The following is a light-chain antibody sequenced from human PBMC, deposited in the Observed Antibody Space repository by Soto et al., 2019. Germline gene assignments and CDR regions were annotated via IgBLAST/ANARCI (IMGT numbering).Light chain of an antibody. Sequence: EIVLTQSPGTLSLSPGERATLSCRASRSFASSYLAWYQHKPGQAPRLLIYGASNRATGIPDRLSGSGSGTDFTLTISRLEPEDFAVYYCQQYGSSGTFGQGTKVDIK. CDR1: RSFASSY. V-gene: IGKV3-20*01. CDR2: GAS. J-gene: IGKJ1*01. CDR3: QQYGSSGT.